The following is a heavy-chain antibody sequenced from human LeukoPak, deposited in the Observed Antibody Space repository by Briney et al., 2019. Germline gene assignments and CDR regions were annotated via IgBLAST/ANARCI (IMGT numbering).Heavy chain of an antibody. CDR1: GFTFSSYS. J-gene: IGHJ3*02. CDR3: ARENTRGDPDAFDI. Sequence: GGSLRLSCAASGFTFSSYSMNWVRQAPGKGLEWVSYISSSSSTICYADSVKGRFTLSRDNAKNSRYLQMNSLRAEDTAVYYCARENTRGDPDAFDIWGQGTMVTVSS. CDR2: ISSSSSTI. V-gene: IGHV3-48*01. D-gene: IGHD2-21*02.